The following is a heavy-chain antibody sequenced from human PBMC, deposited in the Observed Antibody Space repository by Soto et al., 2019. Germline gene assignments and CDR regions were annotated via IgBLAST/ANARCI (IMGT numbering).Heavy chain of an antibody. D-gene: IGHD3-10*02. Sequence: SETLSLTCTVSGGSIISSNFYWGWIRQPPWKGLEWIGSVEYGGSTYDNPSLKSRVTLSADTSKNQFSLKLTSVTAADTAIYYCARHVRGAVTMNWFDPWGHGXLVTVSS. CDR1: GGSIISSNFY. CDR3: ARHVRGAVTMNWFDP. J-gene: IGHJ5*02. CDR2: VEYGGST. V-gene: IGHV4-39*01.